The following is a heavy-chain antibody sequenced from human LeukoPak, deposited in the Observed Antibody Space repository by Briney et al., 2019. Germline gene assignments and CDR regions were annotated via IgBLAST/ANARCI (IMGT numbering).Heavy chain of an antibody. CDR3: ASVGWDSYYFDY. V-gene: IGHV4-59*01. J-gene: IGHJ4*02. D-gene: IGHD1-26*01. Sequence: SETLPLTCTVSGGSISSYYWSWIRQPPGKGLEWIGYIYYSGSTNYNPSLKSRVTISVDTSKNQFSLKLSSVTAADTAVYYSASVGWDSYYFDYWGQGTLVTVSS. CDR1: GGSISSYY. CDR2: IYYSGST.